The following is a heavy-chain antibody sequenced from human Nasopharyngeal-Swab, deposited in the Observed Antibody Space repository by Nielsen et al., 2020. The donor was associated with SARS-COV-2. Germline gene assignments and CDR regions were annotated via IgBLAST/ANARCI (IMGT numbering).Heavy chain of an antibody. CDR2: ISVSGGST. CDR3: AKDLDIVGATSADY. Sequence: GESLKISCAASGFTFSSYAMSWVRQAPGTGLEWVSVISVSGGSTYYADSVKGRFTISRDNSKNTLSLQMNSLRAEDTAVYYCAKDLDIVGATSADYWGQGTLVTVSS. J-gene: IGHJ4*02. D-gene: IGHD1-26*01. V-gene: IGHV3-23*01. CDR1: GFTFSSYA.